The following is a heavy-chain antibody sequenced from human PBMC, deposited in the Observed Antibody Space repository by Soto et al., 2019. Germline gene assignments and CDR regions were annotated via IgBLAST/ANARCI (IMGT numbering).Heavy chain of an antibody. V-gene: IGHV4-34*01. CDR1: SGSFSGYY. CDR2: INHSGST. D-gene: IGHD3-9*01. J-gene: IGHJ4*02. CDR3: AKGYDILTGPLDD. Sequence: SETLSLTCAVYSGSFSGYYWSWIRQPPGKELEWIGEINHSGSTNYNPSLKSRVTISVDTSKNQFSLKLSSVTAADTAVYYCAKGYDILTGPLDDWGPGTLVTVSS.